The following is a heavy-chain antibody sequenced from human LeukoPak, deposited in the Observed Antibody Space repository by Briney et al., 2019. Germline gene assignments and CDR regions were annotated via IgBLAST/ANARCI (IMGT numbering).Heavy chain of an antibody. CDR1: GFTFSSYK. V-gene: IGHV3-74*01. Sequence: GXSLRLSCTASGFTFSSYKMHWLRQAQGKGLVWVSRINSDGSSTIYADSVKGRFTISRGNAKNTLYLQVNSLRAEDTAVYYCAREAPPSPPVFDYWGQGTLVTVSS. CDR2: INSDGSST. CDR3: AREAPPSPPVFDY. J-gene: IGHJ4*02.